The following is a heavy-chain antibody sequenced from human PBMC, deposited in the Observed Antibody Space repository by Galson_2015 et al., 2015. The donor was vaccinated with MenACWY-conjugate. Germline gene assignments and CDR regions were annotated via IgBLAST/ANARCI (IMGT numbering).Heavy chain of an antibody. CDR2: IYYTGTT. V-gene: IGHV4-59*01. D-gene: IGHD3-10*01. CDR1: GGSTTNSF. Sequence: LTCTVSGGSTTNSFWSWIRQPPGKGLEWIGYIYYTGTTNYNPSLRSRVTISVDTSKNQFSLKLSSVTAADTAVYYCARVSGYGSGSYNDYWGQGTLVTVSS. CDR3: ARVSGYGSGSYNDY. J-gene: IGHJ4*02.